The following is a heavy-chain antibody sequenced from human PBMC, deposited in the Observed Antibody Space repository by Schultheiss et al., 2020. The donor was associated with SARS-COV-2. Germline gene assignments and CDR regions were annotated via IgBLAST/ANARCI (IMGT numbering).Heavy chain of an antibody. CDR3: ARGSGGGYEFDY. V-gene: IGHV3-74*01. D-gene: IGHD5-12*01. Sequence: GGSLRLSCAASGFTFSSYWMHWVRQAPGKGLVWVSRINSDGSSTSYADSVKGRFTISRDNAKNTLYLQMNSLRAEDTAVYYCARGSGGGYEFDYWGQGTLVTVSS. CDR2: INSDGSST. CDR1: GFTFSSYW. J-gene: IGHJ4*02.